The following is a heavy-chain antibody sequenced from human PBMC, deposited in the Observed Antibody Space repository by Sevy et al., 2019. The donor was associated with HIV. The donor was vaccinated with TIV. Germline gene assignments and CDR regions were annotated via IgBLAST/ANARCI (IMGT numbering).Heavy chain of an antibody. CDR1: GYTFTNYN. Sequence: ASVKVSCKASGYTFTNYNINWVRQAAGQGLEWMGWMDPNSGNTAYTQKFQGRVTMTRNNSIRTAYMELSSLKSEDTAVYYCARGGIQLNAFDIWGQGTMVTVSS. V-gene: IGHV1-8*01. J-gene: IGHJ3*02. CDR2: MDPNSGNT. CDR3: ARGGIQLNAFDI. D-gene: IGHD5-18*01.